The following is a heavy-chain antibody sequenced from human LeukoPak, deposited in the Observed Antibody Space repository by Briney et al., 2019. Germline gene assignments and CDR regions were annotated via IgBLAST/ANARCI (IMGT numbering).Heavy chain of an antibody. J-gene: IGHJ6*04. CDR1: GFTFSSYE. V-gene: IGHV3-48*03. D-gene: IGHD3-10*02. Sequence: GGSLRLSCAASGFTFSSYEMNWVRQAPGKGLEWVSYISSSGSTIYYADSVKGRFTISRDNAKNSLYLQMNSLRAEDTAVYCCAELGITMIGGVWGKGTTVTVSS. CDR3: AELGITMIGGV. CDR2: ISSSGSTI.